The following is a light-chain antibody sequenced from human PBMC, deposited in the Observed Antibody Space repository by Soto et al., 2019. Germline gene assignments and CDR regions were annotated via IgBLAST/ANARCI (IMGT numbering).Light chain of an antibody. CDR2: GAS. J-gene: IGKJ1*01. Sequence: EILLTQSPGTLSLSPGERATLSCRASQSVSSSYLAWYQQKPGQAPRLLIYGASSRATGIPDRFSGSGSGTDFTLTISRLESEDFAVYYCQQYGSSPWTFGQGTKVDIK. CDR3: QQYGSSPWT. CDR1: QSVSSSY. V-gene: IGKV3-20*01.